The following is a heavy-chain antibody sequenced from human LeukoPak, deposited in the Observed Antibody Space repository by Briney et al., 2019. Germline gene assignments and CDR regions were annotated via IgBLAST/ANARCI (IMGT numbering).Heavy chain of an antibody. CDR3: ARLLGDCSTTRCYSGYGMDV. D-gene: IGHD2-2*01. Sequence: PGGSLRLSCAASGFTFSDYYMSWIRQAPGKGLEWASYISGISSHTDFADSVKGRFTISRDNAKNLLYLQLSSLRAEDTAVYYCARLLGDCSTTRCYSGYGMDVWGQGTTVIVSS. CDR1: GFTFSDYY. CDR2: ISGISSHT. V-gene: IGHV3-11*03. J-gene: IGHJ6*02.